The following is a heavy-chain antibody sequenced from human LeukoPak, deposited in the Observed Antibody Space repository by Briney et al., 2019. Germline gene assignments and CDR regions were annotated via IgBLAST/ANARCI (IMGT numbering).Heavy chain of an antibody. J-gene: IGHJ3*01. D-gene: IGHD3-3*01. CDR2: ISGNGGTT. CDR1: GFTFSSHA. CDR3: AREMVIAFGVRALDV. V-gene: IGHV3-64*01. Sequence: PGGFLRLSCAGSGFTFSSHAMHWVRQAPGKGLEYVSAISGNGGTTYYVSSVKGRFTLSRDNSKNMMYLQMGSLGADDMAVYYCAREMVIAFGVRALDVWGQRTMVTVSS.